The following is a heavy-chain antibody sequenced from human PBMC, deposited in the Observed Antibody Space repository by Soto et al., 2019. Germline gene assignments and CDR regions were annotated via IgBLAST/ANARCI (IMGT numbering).Heavy chain of an antibody. V-gene: IGHV4-4*02. J-gene: IGHJ4*02. Sequence: QVQLQESGPGLVKPSGTLSLTCAVSSGSISSSNWWSWVRQPPGKGLEWIGEIYHSGSTNYNRSLKSRVTISVDKSKNQFSLKLSSVTAADTAVYYCASDLGMVAASHRGGDYWGQGTLVTVSS. CDR2: IYHSGST. CDR1: SGSISSSNW. CDR3: ASDLGMVAASHRGGDY. D-gene: IGHD2-15*01.